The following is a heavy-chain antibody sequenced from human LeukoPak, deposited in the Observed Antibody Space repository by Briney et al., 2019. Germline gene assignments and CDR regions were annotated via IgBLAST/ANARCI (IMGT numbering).Heavy chain of an antibody. CDR2: INHSGTT. V-gene: IGHV4-34*01. D-gene: IGHD3-10*01. J-gene: IGHJ6*03. Sequence: PSETLSLTCAVYGGSFSGYYWSWIRQPPGKGLEWIGEINHSGTTYYNPSLQSRLTISVDTSKNQFSLKLSSVTAADTAVYYCARIFRGGSGRYYYYYYMDVWGKGTTVTISS. CDR3: ARIFRGGSGRYYYYYYMDV. CDR1: GGSFSGYY.